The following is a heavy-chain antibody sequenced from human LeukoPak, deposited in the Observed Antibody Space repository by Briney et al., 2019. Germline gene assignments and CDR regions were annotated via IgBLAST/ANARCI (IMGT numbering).Heavy chain of an antibody. CDR3: TARYGDYHY. Sequence: GGSLRLSCAASGFTFSGSAMHWVRQASGKGLEWVGRIRSKANSYATAYAASVKGRFTISRDDSKNTAYLQMNSLKTEDTAVYYCTARYGDYHYWGQGTLVTVFS. CDR1: GFTFSGSA. V-gene: IGHV3-73*01. J-gene: IGHJ4*02. D-gene: IGHD4-17*01. CDR2: IRSKANSYAT.